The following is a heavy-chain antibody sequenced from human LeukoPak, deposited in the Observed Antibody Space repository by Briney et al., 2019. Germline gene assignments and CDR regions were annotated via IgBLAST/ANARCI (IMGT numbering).Heavy chain of an antibody. J-gene: IGHJ6*02. D-gene: IGHD6-19*01. V-gene: IGHV3-7*01. CDR3: ARELAVAGTVYYYYYGMDV. Sequence: GGSLRLSCAASGFTFSSYWMSWVHQAPGKGLEWVANIKQDGSEKYYVDSVKGRFTISRDNAKNSLYLQMNSLRAEDTAVYYCARELAVAGTVYYYYYGMDVWGQGTTVTVSS. CDR2: IKQDGSEK. CDR1: GFTFSSYW.